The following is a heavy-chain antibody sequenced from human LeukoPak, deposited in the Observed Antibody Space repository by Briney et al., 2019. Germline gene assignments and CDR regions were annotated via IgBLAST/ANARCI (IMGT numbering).Heavy chain of an antibody. J-gene: IGHJ4*02. CDR3: ARGSSAFDY. Sequence: NTSETLSLTCTVSGDSTSSYYWSWIRQPPGKGLEWNGYIYYSGTTNYNPSLKSRVTISVDTSKNQFSLKLSSVTAADTAVYYCARGSSAFDYWGQGTLVTVSS. CDR1: GDSTSSYY. CDR2: IYYSGTT. V-gene: IGHV4-59*01. D-gene: IGHD2-2*01.